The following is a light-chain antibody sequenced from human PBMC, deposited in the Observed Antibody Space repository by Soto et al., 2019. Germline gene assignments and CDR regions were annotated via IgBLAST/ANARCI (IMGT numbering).Light chain of an antibody. J-gene: IGKJ2*01. Sequence: DFQMTQSPSSVSASVGDRVTITCRASQGISSYLAWYHQKPGKAPKLLIYAASSLQSGVPSRFSGSGSGTDFTLTINSLQPEEFATYYCQQTNSFPYTFGQGTKLEIK. CDR2: AAS. CDR1: QGISSY. CDR3: QQTNSFPYT. V-gene: IGKV1-12*01.